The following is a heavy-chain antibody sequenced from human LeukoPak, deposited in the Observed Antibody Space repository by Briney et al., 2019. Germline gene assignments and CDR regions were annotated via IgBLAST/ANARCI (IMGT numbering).Heavy chain of an antibody. Sequence: SETLSLTCTVSGGSISSYYWGWFRQPPGKGLECIGYIYYSGSTNYNPSLKSRVTISIDTSKKKFSLKLSSVTAADPAVYYCARHYGSTRPESDPWGQGPLVPVSS. CDR3: ARHYGSTRPESDP. V-gene: IGHV4-59*08. CDR1: GGSISSYY. J-gene: IGHJ5*02. D-gene: IGHD3-10*01. CDR2: IYYSGST.